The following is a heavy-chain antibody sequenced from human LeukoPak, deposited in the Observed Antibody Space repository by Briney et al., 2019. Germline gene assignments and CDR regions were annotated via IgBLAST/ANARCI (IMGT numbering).Heavy chain of an antibody. J-gene: IGHJ4*02. V-gene: IGHV3-23*01. CDR1: GFTFSSYA. CDR2: IFVSGGST. D-gene: IGHD6-19*01. Sequence: GGSLRLSCAASGFTFSSYAMYWVRQAPGKGLEWVSGIFVSGGSTHYADSVKGRFTISRDNSKNTVYLQMNSLRAEDTAVYYCAKTTTGYSSGRYPGWPVDYWGQGTLVTVSS. CDR3: AKTTTGYSSGRYPGWPVDY.